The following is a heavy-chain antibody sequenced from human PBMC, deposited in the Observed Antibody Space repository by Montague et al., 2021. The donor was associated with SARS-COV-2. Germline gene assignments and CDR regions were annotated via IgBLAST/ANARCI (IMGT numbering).Heavy chain of an antibody. CDR2: INHRGST. CDR3: ARGRQHINMVVVVVTGGEYYFDF. CDR1: DASFSDYS. V-gene: IGHV4-34*01. Sequence: TLSLTCAVYDASFSDYSWTWIRQPPGKGLEWIGEINHRGSTNYNPSLKSRVTISVDTSKNQFSLKMTSVTAADTAVYYCARGRQHINMVVVVVTGGEYYFDFWGQGTLVAVSS. J-gene: IGHJ4*02. D-gene: IGHD3-22*01.